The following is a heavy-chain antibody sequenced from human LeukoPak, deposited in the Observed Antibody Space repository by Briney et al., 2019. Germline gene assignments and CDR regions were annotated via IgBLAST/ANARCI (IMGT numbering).Heavy chain of an antibody. J-gene: IGHJ4*02. CDR2: IYYSGST. Sequence: PSETLSLTCTVSGGSISSYYWSWIRQPPGKGLEWIGYIYYSGSTNYNPSLKSRVTISVDTSKNQFSLKLSSVPAADTAVYYCARGPGGIAAAGYYFDYWGQGTLVTVSS. CDR1: GGSISSYY. D-gene: IGHD6-13*01. V-gene: IGHV4-59*01. CDR3: ARGPGGIAAAGYYFDY.